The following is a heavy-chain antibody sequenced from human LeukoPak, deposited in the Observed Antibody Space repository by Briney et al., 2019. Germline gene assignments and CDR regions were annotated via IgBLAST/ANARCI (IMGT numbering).Heavy chain of an antibody. V-gene: IGHV1-3*01. CDR2: INAGNGNT. CDR1: GYTFTSYA. Sequence: ASVKVSCKASGYTFTSYAMHWVRQAPGQRLEWMGWINAGNGNTKYSQKFQGRVTMTTDTSTSTAYMELRSLTSDDTAVYYCARVGLSGYFFDYWGQGTLVTVSS. J-gene: IGHJ4*02. CDR3: ARVGLSGYFFDY. D-gene: IGHD3-16*01.